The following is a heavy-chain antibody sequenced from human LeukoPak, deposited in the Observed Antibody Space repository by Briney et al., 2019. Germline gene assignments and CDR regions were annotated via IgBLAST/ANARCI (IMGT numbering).Heavy chain of an antibody. D-gene: IGHD3-22*01. CDR1: GFTFSTLA. Sequence: GGSLRLSCAASGFTFSTLAMIWVRQPPGKGLEGVGFIRSKVYGGTTEYAASVKGRFTISRDDSKSIAYLQMNSLKTEDTAVYYCTRVPNYYDSSGYYPGYWGQGTLVTVSS. V-gene: IGHV3-49*04. CDR2: IRSKVYGGTT. CDR3: TRVPNYYDSSGYYPGY. J-gene: IGHJ4*02.